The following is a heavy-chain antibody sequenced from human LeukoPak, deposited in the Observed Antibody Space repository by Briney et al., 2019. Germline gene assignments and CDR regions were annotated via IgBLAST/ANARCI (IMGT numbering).Heavy chain of an antibody. CDR1: GGSISSYY. D-gene: IGHD3-22*01. V-gene: IGHV4-4*07. CDR2: IYTSGST. CDR3: AGTTYYYDNQFV. J-gene: IGHJ4*02. Sequence: SETLSLTCTVSGGSISSYYWSWIWQPAGKGLEWIGRIYTSGSTNYNPSLKSRVTMSVDTSKNQFSLKLSSVTAADTAVYYCAGTTYYYDNQFVWGQGTLVTVSS.